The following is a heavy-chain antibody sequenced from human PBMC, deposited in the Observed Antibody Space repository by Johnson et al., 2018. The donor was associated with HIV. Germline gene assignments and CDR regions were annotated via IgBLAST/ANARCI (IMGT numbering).Heavy chain of an antibody. J-gene: IGHJ3*02. V-gene: IGHV3-64*01. D-gene: IGHD5-24*01. CDR1: GFTFSTYA. Sequence: VQLVESGGGVVQPGRSLRLSCAASGFTFSTYAMHWVRQAPGKGLEYVSAISNNGGDTYYANSVEGRFTISRDNSKNTLYLQMGSLGAEDTAVYYCARQKNSQGRWLQFDAFDIWGQGTMVTVSS. CDR3: ARQKNSQGRWLQFDAFDI. CDR2: ISNNGGDT.